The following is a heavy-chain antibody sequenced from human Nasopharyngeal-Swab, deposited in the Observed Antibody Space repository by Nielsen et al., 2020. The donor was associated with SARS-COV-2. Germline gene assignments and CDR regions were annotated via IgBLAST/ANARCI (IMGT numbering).Heavy chain of an antibody. CDR2: IDHRGNT. V-gene: IGHV4-34*01. J-gene: IGHJ5*02. CDR3: ARSGYSSGWYDL. D-gene: IGHD6-19*01. Sequence: RQAPGKGLEWIGDIDHRGNTNHRPSLKSRLTMSVDTSKNQFSLKVSSVTAADTAVYYCARSGYSSGWYDLWGQGTLVTVSS.